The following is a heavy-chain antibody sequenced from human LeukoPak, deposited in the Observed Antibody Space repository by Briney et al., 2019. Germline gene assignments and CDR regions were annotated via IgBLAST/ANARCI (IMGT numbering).Heavy chain of an antibody. CDR3: ARGPAARETGTFDY. D-gene: IGHD2-2*01. J-gene: IGHJ4*02. CDR2: IIPILGIA. V-gene: IGHV1-69*04. CDR1: GGTFSSYA. Sequence: SVKVSCKASGGTFSSYAISWVRQAPGQGLEWMRRIIPILGIANYAQKFQGRVTITADKSTSTAYMELSSLRSEDTAVYYCARGPAARETGTFDYWGQGTLVTVSS.